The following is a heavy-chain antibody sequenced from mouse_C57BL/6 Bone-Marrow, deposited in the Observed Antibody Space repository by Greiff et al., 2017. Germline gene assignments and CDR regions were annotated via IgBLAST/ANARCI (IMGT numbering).Heavy chain of an antibody. CDR3: ARRYYAMDY. CDR1: GFTFSDYG. CDR2: ISSGSSTI. V-gene: IGHV5-17*01. J-gene: IGHJ4*01. Sequence: EVMLVESGGGLVKPGGSLKLSCAASGFTFSDYGMHWVRQAPEKGLEWVAYISSGSSTIYYADTLKGRFTISRDNAKNTLFLQMTSLRSEDTAMYYCARRYYAMDYWGQGTSVTVSS.